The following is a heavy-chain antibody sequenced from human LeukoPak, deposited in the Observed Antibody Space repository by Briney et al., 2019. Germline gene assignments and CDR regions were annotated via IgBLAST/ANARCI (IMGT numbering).Heavy chain of an antibody. V-gene: IGHV1-18*04. D-gene: IGHD4-11*01. CDR3: AREGQSRKFDS. Sequence: ASVKVSCKTSGYNFTTSFITWVRQAPGQGLEWMGWISPYNGHTKYTHSLQGRVTMTTDTSTSTAFLELRSLMSDDTAVYYCAREGQSRKFDSWGQGTLVTVSS. CDR1: GYNFTTSF. J-gene: IGHJ5*01. CDR2: ISPYNGHT.